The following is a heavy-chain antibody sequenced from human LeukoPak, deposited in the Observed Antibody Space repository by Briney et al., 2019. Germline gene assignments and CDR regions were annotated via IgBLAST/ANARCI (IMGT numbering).Heavy chain of an antibody. V-gene: IGHV3-30*18. D-gene: IGHD3-10*01. CDR3: AKAILYYGSGSYYNDYYYGMDV. J-gene: IGHJ6*02. CDR1: GFTFSSYG. CDR2: ISYDGSNK. Sequence: GGSLRLSCAASGFTFSSYGMHWVRQAPGKGLEWVAVISYDGSNKYYADSVKGRFTISRDNSKNTLYLQMNSLRAEDTAVYYCAKAILYYGSGSYYNDYYYGMDVWGQGTTATVSS.